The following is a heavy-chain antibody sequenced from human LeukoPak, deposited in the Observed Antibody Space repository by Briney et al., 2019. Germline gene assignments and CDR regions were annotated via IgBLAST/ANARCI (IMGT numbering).Heavy chain of an antibody. D-gene: IGHD5-24*01. CDR2: IYHSGST. V-gene: IGHV4-59*01. Sequence: SETLSLTCSVSGGSMSSYYWSWIRQSPGKGLEWIGYIYHSGSTDYNSSLKSRVTISEDTSKKQFSLKVSSVTAADTAVYYCAREMATNHIDYWGQGTLVTVSS. CDR3: AREMATNHIDY. J-gene: IGHJ4*02. CDR1: GGSMSSYY.